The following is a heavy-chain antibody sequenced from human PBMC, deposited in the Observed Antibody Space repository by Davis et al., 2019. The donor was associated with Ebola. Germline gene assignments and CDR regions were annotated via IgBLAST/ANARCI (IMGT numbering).Heavy chain of an antibody. CDR2: IYHSGST. D-gene: IGHD3-22*01. CDR1: GGSISSSNW. Sequence: MPSETLSLTCAVSGGSISSSNWWSWVRQPPGKGLEWIGEIYHSGSTNYNPSLKSRATISINTSKNQFSLNLSSVTAADTAVYYCARGEYYYDPSGSAFDIWGQGTMVTVSS. V-gene: IGHV4-4*02. J-gene: IGHJ3*02. CDR3: ARGEYYYDPSGSAFDI.